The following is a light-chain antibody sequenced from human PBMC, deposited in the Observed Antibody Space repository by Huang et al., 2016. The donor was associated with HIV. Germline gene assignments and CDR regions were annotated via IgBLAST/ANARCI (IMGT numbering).Light chain of an antibody. Sequence: AIQLTQSPSSLSASVGDRVTITCRASQGSSSHLAWYQQSPGKAPKLLIYAASSSESGVPARFSGSGSGTDFTLTINNLQPEDFATYYCLQLYDYPGTFGPGTNVDV. V-gene: IGKV1D-13*01. CDR3: LQLYDYPGT. CDR1: QGSSSH. CDR2: AAS. J-gene: IGKJ3*01.